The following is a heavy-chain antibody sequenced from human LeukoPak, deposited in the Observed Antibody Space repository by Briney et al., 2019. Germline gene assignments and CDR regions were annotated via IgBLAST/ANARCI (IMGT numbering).Heavy chain of an antibody. CDR2: ISYDGSNYK. J-gene: IGHJ4*02. D-gene: IGHD1-26*01. Sequence: PGGSLRLSCAASGFTFSSYGMHWVRQAPGKGLEWVAVISYDGSNYKYYADSVKGRFTISRDNSKNTLYLQMGSLRAEDTAVYYCAKRGHSGTYYYFDYWGQGTLVTVSS. V-gene: IGHV3-30*18. CDR1: GFTFSSYG. CDR3: AKRGHSGTYYYFDY.